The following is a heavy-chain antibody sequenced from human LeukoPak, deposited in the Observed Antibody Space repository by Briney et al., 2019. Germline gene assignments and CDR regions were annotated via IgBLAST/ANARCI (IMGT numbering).Heavy chain of an antibody. CDR1: GYSFTSYW. D-gene: IGHD5/OR15-5a*01. J-gene: IGHJ2*01. V-gene: IGHV5-51*01. Sequence: GESLKISCKGSGYSFTSYWIGGVRQMPGKGLEWMGIIYPGDSDTRYSPSFQGQVAISADKSISTAYLQWSSLKASDTAMYYCARPSRVSIDWYFDLWGRGTLVTVSS. CDR2: IYPGDSDT. CDR3: ARPSRVSIDWYFDL.